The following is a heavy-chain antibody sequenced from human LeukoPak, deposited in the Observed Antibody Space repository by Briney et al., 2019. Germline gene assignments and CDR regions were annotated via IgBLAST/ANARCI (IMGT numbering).Heavy chain of an antibody. V-gene: IGHV1-69*04. D-gene: IGHD6-6*01. J-gene: IGHJ6*02. CDR2: TIPILGIA. CDR1: GGTFSSYA. Sequence: SVKVSCKASGGTFSSYAISWVRQAPGQGLEWMGRTIPILGIANYAQKFQGRVTITADKSTSTAYMELSSLRSEDTAVYYCARDSPGVAARPGYYYGMDVWGQGTTVTVSS. CDR3: ARDSPGVAARPGYYYGMDV.